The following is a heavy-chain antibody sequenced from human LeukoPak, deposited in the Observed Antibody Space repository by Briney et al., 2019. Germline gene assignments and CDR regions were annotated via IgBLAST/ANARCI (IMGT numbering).Heavy chain of an antibody. D-gene: IGHD3-10*01. CDR1: GFTFSSYA. Sequence: GGSLRLSCAASGFTFSSYAMSWVRQAPGKGLEWVSLISSSGYSTYYADSVKGRFTISRDDSNNMLSLQMNGLRADDTALYYCAKSGSGTFRPFSWGQGTLVTVSS. CDR3: AKSGSGTFRPFS. CDR2: ISSSGYST. V-gene: IGHV3-23*01. J-gene: IGHJ5*02.